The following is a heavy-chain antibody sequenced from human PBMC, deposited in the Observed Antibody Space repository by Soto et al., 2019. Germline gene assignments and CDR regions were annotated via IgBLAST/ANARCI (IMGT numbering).Heavy chain of an antibody. CDR2: ISSSGSTI. D-gene: IGHD4-17*01. CDR1: GFTFSDYY. CDR3: ARVRGDDYGDYGYYYYYYMDV. J-gene: IGHJ6*03. V-gene: IGHV3-11*01. Sequence: QVQLVESGGGLVKPGGSLRLSCAASGFTFSDYYMSWIRQAPGKGLEWVSYISSSGSTIYYADSVKGRFTIPRDNAKNSLYLQMNHLRAEDTAVYYCARVRGDDYGDYGYYYYYYMDVWGKGTTVTVSS.